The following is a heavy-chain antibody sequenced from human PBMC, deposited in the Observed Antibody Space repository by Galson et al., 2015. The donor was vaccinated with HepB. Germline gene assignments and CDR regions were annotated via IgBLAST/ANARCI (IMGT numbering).Heavy chain of an antibody. CDR1: GFTFSSYA. Sequence: SLRLSCAASGFTFSSYAMHWVRQAPGKGLEWVAVISYDGSNKYYADSVKGRFTISRDNSKNTLYLQMNSLRAEDTAVYYCARDVSPGYDSSGYYYGMGVWGQGTTVTVSS. CDR3: ARDVSPGYDSSGYYYGMGV. V-gene: IGHV3-30-3*01. CDR2: ISYDGSNK. D-gene: IGHD3-22*01. J-gene: IGHJ6*02.